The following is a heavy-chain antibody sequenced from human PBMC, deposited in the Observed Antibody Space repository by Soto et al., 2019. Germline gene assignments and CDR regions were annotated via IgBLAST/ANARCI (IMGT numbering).Heavy chain of an antibody. CDR2: INHSGTT. D-gene: IGHD2-21*02. CDR3: ARADRTLVTSYGLDV. CDR1: GGSFSGFY. J-gene: IGHJ6*02. V-gene: IGHV4-34*01. Sequence: SSETLSLTCAVSGGSFSGFYWTWIRQPPGEGLEWIGEINHSGTTNFNPSLRSRLTISLDSSKMHFSLKLTSMTAADAAVYYCARADRTLVTSYGLDVWGQGTTVTVSS.